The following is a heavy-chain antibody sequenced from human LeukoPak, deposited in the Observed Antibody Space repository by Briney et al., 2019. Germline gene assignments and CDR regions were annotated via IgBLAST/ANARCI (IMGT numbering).Heavy chain of an antibody. J-gene: IGHJ4*02. CDR2: VYYSGST. V-gene: IGHV4-59*08. CDR1: GGSISSYF. D-gene: IGHD3-22*01. CDR3: ARHAGVVVYSDY. Sequence: PSEALSLTSTVSGGSISSYFWSWIRQPPRKGLEWIGYVYYSGSTKYNPSLKSRVTISVDTSKNQFSLKLSSVTAADTAVYYCARHAGVVVYSDYWGQGTLVTVSS.